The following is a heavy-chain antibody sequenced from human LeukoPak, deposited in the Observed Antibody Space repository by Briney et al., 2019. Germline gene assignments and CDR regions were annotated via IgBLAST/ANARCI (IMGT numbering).Heavy chain of an antibody. CDR2: IWYDGSNK. V-gene: IGHV3-33*01. J-gene: IGHJ4*02. D-gene: IGHD1-26*01. CDR1: GFTFSSYG. Sequence: GGSLRLSCAASGFTFSSYGMHWVRKAPGKGLEWVAVIWYDGSNKYYADSVKGRFTISRDNSKNTLYLQMNSLRAEDTAVYYCARDSGSYCDYWGQGTLVTVSS. CDR3: ARDSGSYCDY.